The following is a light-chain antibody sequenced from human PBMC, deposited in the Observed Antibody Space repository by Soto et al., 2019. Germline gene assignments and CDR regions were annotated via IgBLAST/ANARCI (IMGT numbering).Light chain of an antibody. CDR1: SGHNTYI. J-gene: IGLJ3*02. Sequence: QTVVTQSSSASASLGSSVKLTCILSSGHNTYIIAWHQQQPGKAPRFLMTLDRSGSYNRGSGVPDRFSGSSSGADRYLTISNLQFEDEGDYYCETWYSNTHQVFGGGTKLTVL. CDR3: ETWYSNTHQV. CDR2: LDRSGSY. V-gene: IGLV4-60*02.